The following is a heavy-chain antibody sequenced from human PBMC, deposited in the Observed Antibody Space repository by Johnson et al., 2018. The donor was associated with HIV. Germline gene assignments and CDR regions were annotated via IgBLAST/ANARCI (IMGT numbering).Heavy chain of an antibody. V-gene: IGHV3-30*04. CDR1: EFTFSNYA. CDR2: ISYDGSIK. D-gene: IGHD3-3*01. Sequence: QVQLVESGGGVVQPGRSLKLSCAASEFTFSNYAMHLVRQAPGKGLEWVAVISYDGSIKYYGDSVKGRFTISRDNSMNTLYLQMNSLRAGDTAIYYCAKDKQGTISDAFDIWVQGTMVTVSS. J-gene: IGHJ3*02. CDR3: AKDKQGTISDAFDI.